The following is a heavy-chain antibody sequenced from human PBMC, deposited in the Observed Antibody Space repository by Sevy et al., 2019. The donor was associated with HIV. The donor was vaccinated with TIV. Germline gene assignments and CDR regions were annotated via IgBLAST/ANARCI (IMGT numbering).Heavy chain of an antibody. V-gene: IGHV4-34*01. CDR3: ARGPRDGYPNWFDP. CDR2: INHSGST. CDR1: GGSFSGYY. D-gene: IGHD2-21*01. J-gene: IGHJ5*02. Sequence: GSLRLSCAVYGGSFSGYYWSWIRQPPGKGLEWIGEINHSGSTNYNPSLKSRVTISVDTSKNQFSLKVNSVTAADTAVYYCARGPRDGYPNWFDPWGQGTLVTVSS.